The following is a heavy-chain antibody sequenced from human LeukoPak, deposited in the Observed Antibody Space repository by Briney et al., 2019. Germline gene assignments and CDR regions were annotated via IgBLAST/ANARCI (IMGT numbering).Heavy chain of an antibody. Sequence: ASVKVSCKASGYTFTGYYMHWVRQAPGQGLERMGWINPNSGGTNYAQKFQGRVTMTRDTSISTAYMELSRLRSDDTAVYYCARDQLLYRYFDYWGQGTLVTVSS. CDR1: GYTFTGYY. CDR3: ARDQLLYRYFDY. J-gene: IGHJ4*02. D-gene: IGHD2-2*02. CDR2: INPNSGGT. V-gene: IGHV1-2*02.